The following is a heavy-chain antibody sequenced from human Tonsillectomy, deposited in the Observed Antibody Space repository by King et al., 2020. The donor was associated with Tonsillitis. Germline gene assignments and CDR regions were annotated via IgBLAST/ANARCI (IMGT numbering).Heavy chain of an antibody. CDR1: GYTFTSYY. J-gene: IGHJ3*02. CDR2: INPSGGST. Sequence: QLVQSGAEVKKPGASVKVSCKASGYTFTSYYMHWVRQAPGQGLECMGIINPSGGSTSYAQKFQGRVTMTRDTSTSTVYMELSSLRSEDTGVYYCARDGSSWDDAFDIWGQGTMVTVSS. V-gene: IGHV1-46*01. D-gene: IGHD6-13*01. CDR3: ARDGSSWDDAFDI.